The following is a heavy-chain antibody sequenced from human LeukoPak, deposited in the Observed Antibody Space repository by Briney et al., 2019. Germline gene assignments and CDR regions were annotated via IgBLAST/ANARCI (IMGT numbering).Heavy chain of an antibody. CDR1: GYTFTGYY. J-gene: IGHJ4*02. V-gene: IGHV1-2*02. CDR2: IHPNSGAT. CDR3: ARDDDWGPDY. Sequence: ASVKVSCKASGYTFTGYYMHWVRQAPGQGLEWMGWIHPNSGATHYNQKLQGRVTMTSDTSIDTVYMELTSLIYDDTAVYYCARDDDWGPDYWGQGTLVTVSS. D-gene: IGHD3-9*01.